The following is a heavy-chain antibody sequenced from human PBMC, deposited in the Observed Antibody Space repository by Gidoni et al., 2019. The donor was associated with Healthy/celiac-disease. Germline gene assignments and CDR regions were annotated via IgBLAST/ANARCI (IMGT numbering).Heavy chain of an antibody. Sequence: EVQLVQSGAEVKQPGESLKISCKGSGYSFTSYWIGWVRQMPGKGLEWMWIIYPGDSDTRYSPSFQGQVTISADKSISTAYLQWSSLKASDTAMYYCAMDPVAGYSRNWAFDIWGQGTMVTVSS. CDR1: GYSFTSYW. J-gene: IGHJ3*02. V-gene: IGHV5-51*01. CDR2: IYPGDSDT. D-gene: IGHD6-13*01. CDR3: AMDPVAGYSRNWAFDI.